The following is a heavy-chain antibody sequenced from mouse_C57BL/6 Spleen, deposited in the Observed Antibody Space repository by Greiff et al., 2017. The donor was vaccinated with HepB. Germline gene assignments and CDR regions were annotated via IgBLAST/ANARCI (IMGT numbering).Heavy chain of an antibody. D-gene: IGHD2-5*01. CDR1: GFTFTDYY. CDR2: IRNKANGYTT. Sequence: EVMLVESGGGLVQPGGSLSLSCAASGFTFTDYYMSWVRQPPGKALEWLGFIRNKANGYTTEYSASVKGRFTISRDNSQSILYLQMNALRAEDSATYYCARVYYSNYGGAMDYWGQGTSVTVSS. CDR3: ARVYYSNYGGAMDY. V-gene: IGHV7-3*01. J-gene: IGHJ4*01.